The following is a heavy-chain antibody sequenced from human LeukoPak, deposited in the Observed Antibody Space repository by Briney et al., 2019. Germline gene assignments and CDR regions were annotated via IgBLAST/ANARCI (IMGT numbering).Heavy chain of an antibody. CDR3: AHCYGSGSYYIPDY. J-gene: IGHJ4*02. V-gene: IGHV2-5*01. D-gene: IGHD3-10*01. Sequence: SGPTLVNPTPTLTLTCTFTGFSLSTSGVGVGWIRQPPGKALEWLALIYWNDDKRYSPSLKSRLTITKDTSKNQVVLTMTNMDPVDTATNYCAHCYGSGSYYIPDYWGQGTLVTVSS. CDR1: GFSLSTSGVG. CDR2: IYWNDDK.